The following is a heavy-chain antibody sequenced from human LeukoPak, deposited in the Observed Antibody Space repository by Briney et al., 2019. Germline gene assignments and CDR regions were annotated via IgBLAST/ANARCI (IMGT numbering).Heavy chain of an antibody. J-gene: IGHJ5*01. Sequence: PSETLSLTCVVSGYSLGIGYFWAWIRPPPGKGLEWIGSMSYDGSTQYNPSLQSRVTISGDTSKNKFSLKLSSLTAADTAVYHCARASISDVGRETPSYCFDSWGQGTLVTVSS. CDR1: GYSLGIGYF. D-gene: IGHD6-6*01. V-gene: IGHV4-38-2*01. CDR2: MSYDGST. CDR3: ARASISDVGRETPSYCFDS.